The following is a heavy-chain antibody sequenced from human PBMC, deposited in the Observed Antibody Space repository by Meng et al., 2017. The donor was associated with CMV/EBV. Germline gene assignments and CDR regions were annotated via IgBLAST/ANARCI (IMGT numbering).Heavy chain of an antibody. CDR3: ARGTEHSFDWLTHPRGPDNGLDV. V-gene: IGHV1-8*01. CDR1: GYGFTNYD. CDR2: MNPNSGNT. Sequence: ASVKVSCKASGYGFTNYDINWVRQATGQGLEWMGWMNPNSGNTGYAHKFQGRVTMTRNTSISTAFMELSSLSSEDTAVYYCARGTEHSFDWLTHPRGPDNGLDVWGQGTTVTVSS. D-gene: IGHD3-9*01. J-gene: IGHJ6*02.